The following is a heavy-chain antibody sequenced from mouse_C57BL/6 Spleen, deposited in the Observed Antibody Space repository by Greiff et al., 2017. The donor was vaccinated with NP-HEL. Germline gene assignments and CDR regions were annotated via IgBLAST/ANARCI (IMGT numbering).Heavy chain of an antibody. CDR2: IHPNSGST. V-gene: IGHV1-64*01. CDR3: ARAVYYFDY. J-gene: IGHJ2*01. Sequence: QVHVKQPGAELVKPGASVKLSCKASGYTFTSYWMHWVKQRPGQGLEWIGMIHPNSGSTNYNEKFKSKATLTVDKSSSTAYMQLSSLTSEDSAVYYCARAVYYFDYWGQGTTLTVSS. CDR1: GYTFTSYW.